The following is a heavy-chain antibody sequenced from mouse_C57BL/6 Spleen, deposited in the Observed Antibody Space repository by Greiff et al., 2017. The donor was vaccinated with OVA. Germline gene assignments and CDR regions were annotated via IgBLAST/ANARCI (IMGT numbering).Heavy chain of an antibody. Sequence: DVQLVESGGGLVKPGGSLKLSCAASGFTFSSYAMSWVRQTPEKRLAWVATISDGGSYTYYPDNVKGRFTISRDNANNNLYLQMSHLKSEDTAMYYCAREGSNGSYWYFDVWGTGTTVTVSS. V-gene: IGHV5-4*01. CDR3: AREGSNGSYWYFDV. J-gene: IGHJ1*03. CDR2: ISDGGSYT. D-gene: IGHD2-5*01. CDR1: GFTFSSYA.